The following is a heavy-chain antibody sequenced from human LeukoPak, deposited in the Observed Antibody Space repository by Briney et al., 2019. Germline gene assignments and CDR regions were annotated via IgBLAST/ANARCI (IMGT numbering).Heavy chain of an antibody. CDR2: INDSGST. D-gene: IGHD5-12*01. CDR3: VRHFRGSPYYFDY. CDR1: AGSFSGSS. J-gene: IGHJ4*02. Sequence: SETLSLTYAVYAGSFSGSSWSWIRQPPGKGLEWIGDINDSGSTKYSPSLKSRVTMSADTSKNQFSLKLSSVTAADTAVYYCVRHFRGSPYYFDYWGQGTLVTVSS. V-gene: IGHV4-34*01.